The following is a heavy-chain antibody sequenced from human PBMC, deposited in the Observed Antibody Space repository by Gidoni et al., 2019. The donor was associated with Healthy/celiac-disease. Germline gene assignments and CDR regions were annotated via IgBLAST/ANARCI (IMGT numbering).Heavy chain of an antibody. CDR1: GFTFSSYA. CDR2: ISDDGSNK. Sequence: QVQLVESGGGVVQPGRSLRLSCAASGFTFSSYAMNWVRQAPGRGLEWVAVISDDGSNKYYADSVKGRFTISRDNSKNTLYLQMNSLRAEDTAVYYCARSASIAAAGSGMDVWGQGTTVTVSS. CDR3: ARSASIAAAGSGMDV. V-gene: IGHV3-30-3*01. J-gene: IGHJ6*02. D-gene: IGHD6-13*01.